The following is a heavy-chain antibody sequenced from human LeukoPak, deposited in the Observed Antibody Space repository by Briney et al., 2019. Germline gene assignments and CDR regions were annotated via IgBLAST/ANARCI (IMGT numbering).Heavy chain of an antibody. CDR2: INPSGDST. V-gene: IGHV1-46*01. CDR3: ARAADSSGWFPFDY. Sequence: ASVKVSCKASGYTFTSYDINWVRQAPGQGLEWMGIINPSGDSTSYAQKFQGRVTMTRDMSTSTVYMELSSLRSEDTAVYYCARAADSSGWFPFDYWGQGTLVTVSS. D-gene: IGHD6-19*01. J-gene: IGHJ4*02. CDR1: GYTFTSYD.